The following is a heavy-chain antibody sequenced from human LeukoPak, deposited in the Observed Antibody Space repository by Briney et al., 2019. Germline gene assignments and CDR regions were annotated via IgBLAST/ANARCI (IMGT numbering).Heavy chain of an antibody. CDR3: ARRPWGGLDV. J-gene: IGHJ6*02. V-gene: IGHV4-59*01. D-gene: IGHD1-26*01. CDR2: IYNSGST. CDR1: GDSISNYY. Sequence: PSETLSLTCTVSGDSISNYYWNWIRQPPGKGLEWIGYIYNSGSTNYNPSLKSRVTISVDTSKNQFSLNLGSVTAADTAVYFCARRPWGGLDVWGQGTTVTVSS.